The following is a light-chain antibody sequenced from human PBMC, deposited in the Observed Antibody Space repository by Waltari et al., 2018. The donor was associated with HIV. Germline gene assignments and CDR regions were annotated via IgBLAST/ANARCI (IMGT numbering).Light chain of an antibody. V-gene: IGKV1-9*01. J-gene: IGKJ3*01. CDR1: QGISTY. Sequence: DIQLTQSPSFLSASVGDRVSITCRASQGISTYVAWYQQKPGNAPKLLIYGASTLQSGVPSRFSASGSGTEFTLTISSLQPEDFATYFCQQLNSYPFTFGPGTKVDIK. CDR3: QQLNSYPFT. CDR2: GAS.